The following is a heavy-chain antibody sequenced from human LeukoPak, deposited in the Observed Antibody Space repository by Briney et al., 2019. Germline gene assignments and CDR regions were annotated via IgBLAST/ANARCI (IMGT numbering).Heavy chain of an antibody. V-gene: IGHV4-59*01. D-gene: IGHD2-21*01. Sequence: SETLSLTCTVSGGSISSYYWSWIRQPPGKGLEWIGYIYYSGSTNYNPSLKSRVTILVDTPKNQFSLKLSSVTAADTAVYYCARGPGDRDAFDIWGQGTMVTVSS. CDR1: GGSISSYY. CDR2: IYYSGST. J-gene: IGHJ3*02. CDR3: ARGPGDRDAFDI.